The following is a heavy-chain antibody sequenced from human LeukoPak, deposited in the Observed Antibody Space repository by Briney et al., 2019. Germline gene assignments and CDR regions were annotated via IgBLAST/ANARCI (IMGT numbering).Heavy chain of an antibody. CDR1: GFSFSDYY. CDR3: ARPYSRESGYDFVFEY. J-gene: IGHJ4*02. V-gene: IGHV3-11*03. D-gene: IGHD5-12*01. CDR2: ISRSSDYT. Sequence: GGSLRLSCAASGFSFSDYYMSWIRQAPGKGLEWVSYISRSSDYTNYAGSVKGRFTISRDNAKNSLYLQMNSLRAEDTAVYYCARPYSRESGYDFVFEYWGQGTLVTVSS.